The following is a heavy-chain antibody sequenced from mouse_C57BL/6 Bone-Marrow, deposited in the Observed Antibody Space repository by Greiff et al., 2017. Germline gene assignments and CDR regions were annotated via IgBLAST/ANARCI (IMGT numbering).Heavy chain of an antibody. Sequence: VQLQQSGAELVKPGASVKVSCKASGYTFTSYWMHWVKQRPGQGLEWIGRIHPSASDTNYNQKFKGKATLTVDKSSSTAYMQLSSLTSEDSAVYYCAIRDYGPGAMDYWGQGTSVTVSS. CDR3: AIRDYGPGAMDY. J-gene: IGHJ4*01. V-gene: IGHV1-74*01. CDR1: GYTFTSYW. CDR2: IHPSASDT. D-gene: IGHD1-1*02.